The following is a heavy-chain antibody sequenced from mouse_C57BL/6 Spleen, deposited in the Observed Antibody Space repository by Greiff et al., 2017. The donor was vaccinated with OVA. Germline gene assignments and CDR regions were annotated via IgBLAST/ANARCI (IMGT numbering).Heavy chain of an antibody. CDR2: INPNYGTT. V-gene: IGHV1-39*01. D-gene: IGHD4-1*02. Sequence: EVQLQQSGPELVKPGASVKISCKASGYSFTDYNMNWVQQSTGKSLEWIGVINPNYGTTSYNQKFKGKATLTVDQSSSTAYMQLNSLTSEDSAVYYCARSTGTEGYYFDYWGQGTTLTVSS. CDR3: ARSTGTEGYYFDY. CDR1: GYSFTDYN. J-gene: IGHJ2*01.